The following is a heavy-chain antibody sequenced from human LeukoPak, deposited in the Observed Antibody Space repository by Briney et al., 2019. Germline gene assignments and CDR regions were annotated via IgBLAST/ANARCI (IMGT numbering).Heavy chain of an antibody. V-gene: IGHV3-74*01. CDR2: INSDGINT. Sequence: GGSLRLSCAASGFTFSSYWMHWVRQTPGKGLVWVSRINSDGINTSYADSVKGRFTISRDNAKNTLNLQMNRLRAEDTAVYYCARAGPSSSWHQFDYWGQGTLVTVSS. D-gene: IGHD6-13*01. CDR1: GFTFSSYW. J-gene: IGHJ4*02. CDR3: ARAGPSSSWHQFDY.